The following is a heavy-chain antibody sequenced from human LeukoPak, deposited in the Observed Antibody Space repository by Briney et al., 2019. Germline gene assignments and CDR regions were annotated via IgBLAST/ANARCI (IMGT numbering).Heavy chain of an antibody. CDR1: GGSISSYY. V-gene: IGHV4-59*01. D-gene: IGHD1-26*01. J-gene: IGHJ4*02. CDR2: IYYSGST. CDR3: ARTAAATVFDY. Sequence: PSETLSLTCTASGGSISSYYWSWIRQPPGKGLEWIGYIYYSGSTNYNPSLKSRVTISVDTSKNQFSLKLSSVTAADTAVYYCARTAAATVFDYWGQGTLVTVSS.